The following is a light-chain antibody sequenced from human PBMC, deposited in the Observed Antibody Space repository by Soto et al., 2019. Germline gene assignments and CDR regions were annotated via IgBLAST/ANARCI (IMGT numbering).Light chain of an antibody. CDR2: AAS. CDR3: QQYYSYPRS. V-gene: IGKV1-8*01. J-gene: IGKJ3*01. Sequence: ALRMTQSPSSFSASTGDRVTITCRASQGISSYLAWYQQKPGKAPKLLIYAASTLQSGVPSRFSGSGSGTYFTLTISCLQSEDFATYCCQQYYSYPRSFGPGTKVDIK. CDR1: QGISSY.